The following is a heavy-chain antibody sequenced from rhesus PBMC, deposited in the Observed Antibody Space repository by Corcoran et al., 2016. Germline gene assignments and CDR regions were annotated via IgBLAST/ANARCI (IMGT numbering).Heavy chain of an antibody. CDR3: ARVYCSSTYCSSYYFDY. Sequence: QVTLKESGPALVKPTQTLTLTCTFSGFSLSTSGMGVGWIRQPPGKALEWLASIYLDDDKYYSTSLKSKLTISKDTSKIQVVLTMTNMDPVDTATYYCARVYCSSTYCSSYYFDYWGQGVLVTVSS. J-gene: IGHJ4*01. CDR2: IYLDDDK. D-gene: IGHD2-15*01. CDR1: GFSLSTSGMG. V-gene: IGHV2S1*01.